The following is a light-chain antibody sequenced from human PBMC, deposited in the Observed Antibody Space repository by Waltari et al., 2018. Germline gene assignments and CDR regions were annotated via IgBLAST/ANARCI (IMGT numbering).Light chain of an antibody. Sequence: DIQMTQSPSTLSASVGDRVTIPCRASQSISSWLAWYQQKPRKAPKPLLYEASSLESGVPSRFSGSGSGTEFTLTISSLQPDDFAAYYCQQYNISPITFGQGTRLEIK. V-gene: IGKV1-5*03. CDR2: EAS. CDR3: QQYNISPIT. CDR1: QSISSW. J-gene: IGKJ5*01.